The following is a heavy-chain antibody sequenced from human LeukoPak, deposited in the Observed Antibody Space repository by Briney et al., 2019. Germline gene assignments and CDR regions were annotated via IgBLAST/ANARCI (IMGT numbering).Heavy chain of an antibody. Sequence: SGGSLSLSCAASGFTFSSYAMSWVRQAPGKGLEWVSAISGSGGSTYHADSVKGRFTISRDNSKNTLYLQMNSLRAEDTAVYYCAKDLADGSFDYWGQGTLVTVSS. CDR3: AKDLADGSFDY. CDR2: ISGSGGST. V-gene: IGHV3-23*01. D-gene: IGHD3-10*01. CDR1: GFTFSSYA. J-gene: IGHJ4*02.